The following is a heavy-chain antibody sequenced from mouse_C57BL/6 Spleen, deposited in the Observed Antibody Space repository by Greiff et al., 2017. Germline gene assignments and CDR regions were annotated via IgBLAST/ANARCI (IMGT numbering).Heavy chain of an antibody. CDR3: ARRTGAFDY. CDR1: GYAFTNYL. J-gene: IGHJ2*01. Sequence: QVQLKQPGAELVRPGTSVKVSCQASGYAFTNYLIEWVKQRPDQGLEWIGVFNPGIGGTNYNEKFKGKATLTADKSSSTAYMPLSSLTSEDSAVFFCARRTGAFDYWGQGTTLTVSS. CDR2: FNPGIGGT. D-gene: IGHD4-1*01. V-gene: IGHV1-54*01.